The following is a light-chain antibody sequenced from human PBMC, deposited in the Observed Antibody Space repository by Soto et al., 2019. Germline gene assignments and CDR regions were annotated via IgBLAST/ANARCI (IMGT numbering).Light chain of an antibody. CDR3: QQTYRIPYT. Sequence: DIQMTQSPSSLSVSIGDRVTITCRSSQSIGVYLNWYQKKPGTPPKLLIYAASNLQSGVPSRFIGRGSGTDFTLTISSLQPEDFAPYYCQQTYRIPYTFGQGTKLEI. V-gene: IGKV1-39*01. CDR2: AAS. J-gene: IGKJ2*01. CDR1: QSIGVY.